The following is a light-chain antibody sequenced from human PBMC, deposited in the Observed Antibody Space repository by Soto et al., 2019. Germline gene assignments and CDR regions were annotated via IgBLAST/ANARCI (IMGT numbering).Light chain of an antibody. J-gene: IGLJ3*02. CDR1: SSDIGSNT. V-gene: IGLV1-44*01. CDR2: SDN. Sequence: QLVLTQPPSASGTPGQRVTISCSGSSSDIGSNTVNWYQRLPGTAPKLLIYSDNQRPSGVPDRFSGSKSGASASLAISGLQSEDEGDYYCAAWDDSLNGWVFGGGTKLTVL. CDR3: AAWDDSLNGWV.